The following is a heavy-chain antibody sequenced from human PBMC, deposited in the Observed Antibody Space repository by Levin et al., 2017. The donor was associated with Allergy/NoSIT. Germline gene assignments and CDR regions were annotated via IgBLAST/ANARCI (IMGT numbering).Heavy chain of an antibody. V-gene: IGHV3-9*01. D-gene: IGHD3/OR15-3a*01. Sequence: GGSLRLSCAASGFTFDDYAMHWVRQAPGKGLEWVAGVSWHSADIGYAYSVKGRFTISRDNAKNSLYLQMNSLRVEDTAFYYCAKGTGDIWGQGTVVTVSS. CDR2: VSWHSADI. CDR1: GFTFDDYA. J-gene: IGHJ3*02. CDR3: AKGTGDI.